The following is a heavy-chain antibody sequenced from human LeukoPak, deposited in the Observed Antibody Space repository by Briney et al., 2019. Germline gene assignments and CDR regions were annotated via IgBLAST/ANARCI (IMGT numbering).Heavy chain of an antibody. V-gene: IGHV1-69*05. D-gene: IGHD6-19*01. CDR2: IIPIFGTA. Sequence: ASVKVSCKASGGTFSSYAISWVRQAPGQGLEWMGGIIPIFGTANYAQKFQGRVTITTDESTSTAYMELSSLRSEDTAVYYCARSGGKEVAGTDIDYWGQGTLSPSPQ. J-gene: IGHJ4*02. CDR1: GGTFSSYA. CDR3: ARSGGKEVAGTDIDY.